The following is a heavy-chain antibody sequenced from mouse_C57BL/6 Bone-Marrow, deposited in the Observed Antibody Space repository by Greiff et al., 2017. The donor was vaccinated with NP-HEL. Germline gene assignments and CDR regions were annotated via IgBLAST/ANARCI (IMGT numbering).Heavy chain of an antibody. CDR3: ARCTTVVAPYFDV. V-gene: IGHV1-82*01. J-gene: IGHJ1*03. Sequence: VKLMESGPELVKPGASVKISCKASGYAFSSSWMNWVKQRPGKGLEWIGRIYPGDGDTNYNGKFKGKATLTADKSSSTAYMQLSSLTSEDSAVYFCARCTTVVAPYFDVWGTGTTVTVSS. D-gene: IGHD1-1*01. CDR2: IYPGDGDT. CDR1: GYAFSSSW.